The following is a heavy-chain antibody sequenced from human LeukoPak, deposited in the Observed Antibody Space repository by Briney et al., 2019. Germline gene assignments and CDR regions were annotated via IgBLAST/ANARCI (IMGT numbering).Heavy chain of an antibody. D-gene: IGHD3-3*01. V-gene: IGHV3-30*18. CDR3: AKETYYDFWSDPKGAVDY. Sequence: GGSLRLSCAASGFTFSSYGMHWVRQAPGKGLEWVAVISYDGSNKYYADSVKGRFTISRDNSKNTLYLQMNSLRAEDTAVYYCAKETYYDFWSDPKGAVDYWGQGTLVTVSS. CDR2: ISYDGSNK. J-gene: IGHJ4*02. CDR1: GFTFSSYG.